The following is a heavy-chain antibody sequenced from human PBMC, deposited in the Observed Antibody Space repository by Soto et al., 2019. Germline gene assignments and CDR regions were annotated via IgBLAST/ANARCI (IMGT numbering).Heavy chain of an antibody. V-gene: IGHV4-4*02. CDR2: IFHSGST. D-gene: IGHD3-10*01. Sequence: PSETLSLTCAVSGGSISSSNWWSWVRQPPGKGLEWIGEIFHSGSTNYNPSLKSRATISVDKSKNQFSVKLNSVTAADTAVYYCARVGTMEFDYWGQGTLVTVSS. CDR1: GGSISSSNW. CDR3: ARVGTMEFDY. J-gene: IGHJ4*02.